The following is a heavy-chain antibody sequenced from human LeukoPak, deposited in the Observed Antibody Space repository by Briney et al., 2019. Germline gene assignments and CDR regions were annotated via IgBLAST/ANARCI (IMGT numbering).Heavy chain of an antibody. J-gene: IGHJ4*02. CDR2: ISGSGGST. V-gene: IGHV3-23*01. CDR1: GFTFRSYA. D-gene: IGHD3-22*01. CDR3: ARGSRRLYFDY. Sequence: PGGSLRLSCAASGFTFRSYAMNWVRQAPGKGLEWVSSISGSGGSTYYADSVKGRFTISRDNAKNTLYLQMNSLRAEDTAVYYCARGSRRLYFDYWGQGTLVTVSS.